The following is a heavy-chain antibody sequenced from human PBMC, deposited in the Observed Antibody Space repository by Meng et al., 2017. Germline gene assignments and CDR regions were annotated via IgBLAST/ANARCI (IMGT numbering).Heavy chain of an antibody. CDR1: GFTFDDYA. V-gene: IGHV3-9*01. J-gene: IGHJ6*02. Sequence: SLKISCAASGFTFDDYAMHWARQAPGKGLEWVSGISWNSGSIGYADSVKGRFTISRDNAKNSLYLQMNSLRAEDTALYYCAKDMNGVTIQNSYYYGMDVWGQGTTVTVSS. D-gene: IGHD5-18*01. CDR2: ISWNSGSI. CDR3: AKDMNGVTIQNSYYYGMDV.